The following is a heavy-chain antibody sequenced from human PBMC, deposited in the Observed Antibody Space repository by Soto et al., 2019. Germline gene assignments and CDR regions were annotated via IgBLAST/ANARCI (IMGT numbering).Heavy chain of an antibody. D-gene: IGHD3-22*01. CDR2: IYCRGST. CDR3: ASHRRNWFDP. J-gene: IGHJ5*02. Sequence: SETLSLTCTVSGGSISSYYWSWIRQPPGKGLEWIGYIYCRGSTNYNPSLKSRVTISVDTSKNQFSLKLSSVTAADTAVYYCASHRRNWFDPWGQGTLVTVSS. CDR1: GGSISSYY. V-gene: IGHV4-59*01.